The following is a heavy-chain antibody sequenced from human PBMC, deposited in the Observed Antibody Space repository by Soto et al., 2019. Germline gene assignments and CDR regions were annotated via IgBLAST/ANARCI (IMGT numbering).Heavy chain of an antibody. CDR2: INDNGADT. CDR1: GFTFSNYA. J-gene: IGHJ4*02. D-gene: IGHD3-10*01. CDR3: ARRNYYGSVDYFDF. V-gene: IGHV3-23*01. Sequence: LRLSCAASGFTFSNYAMSWVRQAPGKGLEWVSGINDNGADTYYADSVKGRFTISRDNSKNTLYLQMNSLRADDTAVYYCARRNYYGSVDYFDFWGQGTLVTVSS.